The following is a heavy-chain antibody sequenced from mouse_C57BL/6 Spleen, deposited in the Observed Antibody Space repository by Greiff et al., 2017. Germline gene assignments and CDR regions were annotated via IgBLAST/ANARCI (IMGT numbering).Heavy chain of an antibody. V-gene: IGHV5-4*01. CDR2: ISDGGSYT. Sequence: EVQLVESGGGLVKPGGSLKLSCAASGFTFSSYAMSWVRQTPEKRLEWVATISDGGSYTYYPDNVKGRFTISRDNAKNNLYLQMSHLKSEDTAMYYCARGYSNYDWYFDVWGTGTTVTVSS. CDR1: GFTFSSYA. J-gene: IGHJ1*03. CDR3: ARGYSNYDWYFDV. D-gene: IGHD2-5*01.